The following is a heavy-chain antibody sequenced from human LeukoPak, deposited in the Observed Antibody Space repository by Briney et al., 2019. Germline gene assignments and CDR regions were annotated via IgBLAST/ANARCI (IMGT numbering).Heavy chain of an antibody. J-gene: IGHJ4*02. CDR3: ARNYDYVWGSYRNFDY. Sequence: GGSLRLSCAASGFTFSSYEMNWVRQAPGKGLEWVSYISSSGSTIYYADSVKGRFTISRDNAKNSLYLQMNSLRAEDTALYYCARNYDYVWGSYRNFDYWGQGTLVTVSS. CDR1: GFTFSSYE. V-gene: IGHV3-48*03. CDR2: ISSSGSTI. D-gene: IGHD3-16*01.